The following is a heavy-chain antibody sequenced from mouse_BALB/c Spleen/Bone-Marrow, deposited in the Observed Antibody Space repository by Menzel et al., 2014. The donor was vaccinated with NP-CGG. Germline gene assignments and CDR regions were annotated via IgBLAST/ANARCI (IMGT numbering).Heavy chain of an antibody. V-gene: IGHV1S81*02. CDR1: GYTFTINY. CDR3: TRNGPDSSGYPAWFAY. J-gene: IGHJ3*01. Sequence: QVQLQQSGAELVKPGASVKLSCKASGYTFTINYMFWVKQRPGQGLEWIGEINPSNGGTNFNEKFKSKATLTADKSSSTAYMQLSSLTSEDSAVYYCTRNGPDSSGYPAWFAYWGQGTLVTVSA. D-gene: IGHD3-2*01. CDR2: INPSNGGT.